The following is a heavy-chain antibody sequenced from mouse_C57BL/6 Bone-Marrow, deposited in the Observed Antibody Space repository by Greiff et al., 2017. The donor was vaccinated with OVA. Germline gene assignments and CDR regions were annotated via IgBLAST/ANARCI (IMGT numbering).Heavy chain of an antibody. Sequence: VKLQQPGAELVKPGASVKMSCKASGYTFTSYWITWVKQRPGQGLEWIGDIYPGSGSTNYNEKFKSKATLTVDTSSSTAYMQLSSLTSEDSAVYYCARLRGNLLLRYWYFDVWGTGTTVTVSS. J-gene: IGHJ1*03. CDR3: ARLRGNLLLRYWYFDV. CDR2: IYPGSGST. D-gene: IGHD1-1*01. CDR1: GYTFTSYW. V-gene: IGHV1-55*01.